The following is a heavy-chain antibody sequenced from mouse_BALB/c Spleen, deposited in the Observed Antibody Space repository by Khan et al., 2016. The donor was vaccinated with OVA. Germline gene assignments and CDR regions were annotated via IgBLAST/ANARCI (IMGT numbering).Heavy chain of an antibody. CDR2: ISSSGNYT. V-gene: IGHV5-9-3*01. D-gene: IGHD1-1*01. Sequence: DVKLVESGGGLVKPGGSLKLSCVASGFTFSSYAMSWVRQTPEKRLEWVATISSSGNYTYYPDSVKGRFTISRDNAKNTLYLQLSSLRSEDTAMFYCARPPITTVVATSDSFFDVWGAGTTVTVSS. J-gene: IGHJ1*01. CDR1: GFTFSSYA. CDR3: ARPPITTVVATSDSFFDV.